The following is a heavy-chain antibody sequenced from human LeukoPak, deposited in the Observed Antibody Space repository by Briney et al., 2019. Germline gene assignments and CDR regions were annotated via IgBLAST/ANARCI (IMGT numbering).Heavy chain of an antibody. D-gene: IGHD5-18*01. J-gene: IGHJ4*02. CDR2: IYHSGST. Sequence: PSETLSLTCAVSGGSISSGGYSWSWIRQPPGKGLEWIGYIYHSGSTYYNPSLKSRVTISVDRSKNQFSLKLSSVTAADTAVYYCARVDTAMVFDYWGQGTLVTVSS. CDR3: ARVDTAMVFDY. CDR1: GGSISSGGYS. V-gene: IGHV4-30-2*01.